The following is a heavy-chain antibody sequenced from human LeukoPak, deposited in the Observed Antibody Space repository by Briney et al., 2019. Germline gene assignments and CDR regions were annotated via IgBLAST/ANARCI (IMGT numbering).Heavy chain of an antibody. Sequence: NLGESLKISCKGSGYSFTSYWIGWVRQMPGKGLEWMGIIYPGDSDTRYSPSFQGQVTISADKSISTAYLQWSSLKASDTAMYYCARYSGSYLITYYYYYYYMDVWGKGTTVTVSS. CDR1: GYSFTSYW. J-gene: IGHJ6*03. D-gene: IGHD1-26*01. V-gene: IGHV5-51*01. CDR2: IYPGDSDT. CDR3: ARYSGSYLITYYYYYYYMDV.